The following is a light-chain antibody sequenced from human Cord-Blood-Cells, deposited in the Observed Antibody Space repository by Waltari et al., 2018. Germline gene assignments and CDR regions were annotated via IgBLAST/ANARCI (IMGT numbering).Light chain of an antibody. CDR3: CSYAGSSTYV. CDR2: EGS. Sequence: QSALTQPASVSGSPGQSITIPCTRTSSDVGRYNLVSWYQQHPGKAPKLMIYEGSKRPSGVSNRFSGSKSGNTASLTISGLQAEDEADYYCCSYAGSSTYVFGTGTKVTVL. J-gene: IGLJ1*01. CDR1: SSDVGRYNL. V-gene: IGLV2-23*01.